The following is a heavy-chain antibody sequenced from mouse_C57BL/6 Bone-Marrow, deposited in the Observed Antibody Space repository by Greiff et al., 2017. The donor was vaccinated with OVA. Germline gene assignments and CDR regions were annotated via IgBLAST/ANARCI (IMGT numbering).Heavy chain of an antibody. Sequence: QVQLQQPGAELVKPGASVKMSCKASGYTFTSYWITWVKQRPGQGLEWLGDIYPGSGSTNYNEKFKSKATLTVDTSSSTAYMQLSSLTSEDSAVYYCARSPIYYGYYYFDYWGQGTTLTGSS. CDR2: IYPGSGST. CDR3: ARSPIYYGYYYFDY. CDR1: GYTFTSYW. V-gene: IGHV1-55*01. J-gene: IGHJ2*01. D-gene: IGHD2-2*01.